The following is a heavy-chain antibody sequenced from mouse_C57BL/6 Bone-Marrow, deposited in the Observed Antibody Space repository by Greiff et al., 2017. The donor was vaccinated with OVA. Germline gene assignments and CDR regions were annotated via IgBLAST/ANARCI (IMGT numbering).Heavy chain of an antibody. CDR2: ISYDGSN. V-gene: IGHV3-6*01. J-gene: IGHJ3*01. CDR3: AKEGDWFAY. Sequence: DVKLVESGPGLVKPSQSLSLTCSVTGYSITSGYYWNWIRQFPGNKLEWMGYISYDGSNNYNPSLKNRISITRDTSKNQFFLKLNSVTTEDTATYYCAKEGDWFAYWGQGTLVTVSA. CDR1: GYSITSGYY.